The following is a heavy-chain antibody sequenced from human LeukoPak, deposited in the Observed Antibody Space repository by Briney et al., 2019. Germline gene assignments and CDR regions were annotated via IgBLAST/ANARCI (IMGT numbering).Heavy chain of an antibody. CDR2: INPSGGST. V-gene: IGHV1-46*01. CDR3: ARDQGYCSGGSCYPSEFDY. D-gene: IGHD2-15*01. CDR1: GYTFTSYY. J-gene: IGHJ4*02. Sequence: ASVKVSCKASGYTFTSYYMHWVRQAPGQGLEWMGIINPSGGSTSYAQKFQGRVTITADKSTSTAYMELSSLRSEDTAVYYCARDQGYCSGGSCYPSEFDYWGQGTLVTVSS.